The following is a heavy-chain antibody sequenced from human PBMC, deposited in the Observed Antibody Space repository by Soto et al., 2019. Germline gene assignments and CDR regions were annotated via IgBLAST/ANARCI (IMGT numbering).Heavy chain of an antibody. CDR2: TYYRSRFFS. V-gene: IGHV6-1*01. J-gene: IGHJ5*02. CDR3: VRDRYSSSGWFDP. Sequence: SQTLSLTCSISGDSVSSYSAAWNWIRQSPSGGLEWLGRTYYRSRFFSDYAESVKSRIIINPDTSKNQFSLQLKSVTPEDTAVYYCVRDRYSSSGWFDPWGQGTPVTVSS. CDR1: GDSVSSYSAA. D-gene: IGHD3-10*01.